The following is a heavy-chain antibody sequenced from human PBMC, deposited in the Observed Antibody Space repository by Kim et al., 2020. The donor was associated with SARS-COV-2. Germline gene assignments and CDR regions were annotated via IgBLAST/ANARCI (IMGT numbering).Heavy chain of an antibody. V-gene: IGHV2-5*01. J-gene: IGHJ4*02. CDR2: K. CDR3: AHTLTYSDFDY. D-gene: IGHD3-16*01. Sequence: KRYIPSLKSRLTITKDTSKNQVVLTMTNMDPVDTATYYCAHTLTYSDFDYWGQGTLVTVSS.